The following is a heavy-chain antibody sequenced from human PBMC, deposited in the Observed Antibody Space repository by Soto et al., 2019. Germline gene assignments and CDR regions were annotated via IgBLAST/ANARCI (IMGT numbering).Heavy chain of an antibody. V-gene: IGHV3-74*01. CDR3: ARDRSEDIVVVVAMNWFDP. Sequence: GGSLRLSCASSVFTFSIYWMPWVRQAPGKGLVWVSRINSDGSSTSYADSVKGRFTISRDNAKNTLYLQMNSLRAEDTAVYYCARDRSEDIVVVVAMNWFDPWGQGTLVTVSS. D-gene: IGHD2-15*01. CDR2: INSDGSST. CDR1: VFTFSIYW. J-gene: IGHJ5*02.